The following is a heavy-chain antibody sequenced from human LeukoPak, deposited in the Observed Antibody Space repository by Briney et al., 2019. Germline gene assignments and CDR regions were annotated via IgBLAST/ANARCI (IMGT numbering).Heavy chain of an antibody. CDR1: GFTFSSQW. CDR2: INGDGSST. D-gene: IGHD3-10*01. CDR3: ASPNFGGYFDY. V-gene: IGHV3-74*01. J-gene: IGHJ4*02. Sequence: PGGSLRLSCAGSGFTFSSQWIHCVRQAPGKGLVWVSRINGDGSSTNYADSVQGRFTISRDNAKNTMYLQMNSLRVEDTAVYYCASPNFGGYFDYWGQGTLVTVSS.